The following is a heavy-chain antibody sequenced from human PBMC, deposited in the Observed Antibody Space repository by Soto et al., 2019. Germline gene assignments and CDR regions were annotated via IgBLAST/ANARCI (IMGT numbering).Heavy chain of an antibody. V-gene: IGHV1-3*01. CDR2: INAGNGNT. CDR3: ARVRDTAMASYYYYYGMDV. CDR1: GYTFTSYA. D-gene: IGHD5-18*01. Sequence: ASVKVSCKASGYTFTSYAMHWVRQAPGQRLEWMGWINAGNGNTKYSQKFQGRVTITRDTSASTAYMELSSLRSEDTAVYYCARVRDTAMASYYYYYGMDVWGQGTTVTVSS. J-gene: IGHJ6*02.